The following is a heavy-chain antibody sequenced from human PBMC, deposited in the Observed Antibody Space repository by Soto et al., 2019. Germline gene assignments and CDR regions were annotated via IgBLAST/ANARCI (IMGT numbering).Heavy chain of an antibody. CDR2: IHPGDFHT. D-gene: IGHD3-3*01. CDR1: GYSFTNYW. J-gene: IGHJ6*02. CDR3: VRHVSGSHDFWTGYYNNYCYYALDV. Sequence: GESLKISCRAYGYSFTNYWIDWVRQMPGKGLEWMGVIHPGDFHTKYSPSFKGQVTMSADKSIDTAYLQWSSLKASDTAMYYCVRHVSGSHDFWTGYYNNYCYYALDVWGQGTTVTVSS. V-gene: IGHV5-51*01.